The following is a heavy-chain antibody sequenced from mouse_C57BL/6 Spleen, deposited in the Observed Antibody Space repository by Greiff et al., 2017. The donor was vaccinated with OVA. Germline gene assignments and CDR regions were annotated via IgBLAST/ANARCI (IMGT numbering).Heavy chain of an antibody. CDR1: GFNIKDYY. CDR2: IDPEDGDT. J-gene: IGHJ3*01. CDR3: TTDYDSSSSGFAY. V-gene: IGHV14-1*01. Sequence: EVQLQQSGAELVRPGASVKLSCTASGFNIKDYYMHWVKQRPEQGLEWIGRIDPEDGDTEYDPKFKGKATLTADTSSNTAYLQLSSLTSADTAVYYCTTDYDSSSSGFAYWGQGTLVTVSA. D-gene: IGHD1-1*01.